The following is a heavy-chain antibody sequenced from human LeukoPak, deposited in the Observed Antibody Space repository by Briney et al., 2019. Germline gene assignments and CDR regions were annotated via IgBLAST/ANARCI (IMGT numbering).Heavy chain of an antibody. D-gene: IGHD5-18*01. CDR1: GFTFSSYG. Sequence: GGSLRLSCVASGFTFSSYGMHWVRQAPGKGLEWVAFIRYDGSNKYYADSVKGRFTISRDNSKNTLYLQMNSLRAEDTAVYYCAKSRSSDTAMALDYWGQGTLVTVSS. CDR3: AKSRSSDTAMALDY. J-gene: IGHJ4*02. CDR2: IRYDGSNK. V-gene: IGHV3-30*02.